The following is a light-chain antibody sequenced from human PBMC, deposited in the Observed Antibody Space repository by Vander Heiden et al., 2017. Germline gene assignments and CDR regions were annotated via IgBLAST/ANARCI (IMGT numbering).Light chain of an antibody. CDR2: GTS. Sequence: EIVLTQSPGTLSLSPGERATLSCRASQSVSSTYLAWYQQKPGRAPRLLIYGTSSRATGIPDRFSGSGSGTDLTLTISRLEPEDFAVYYCQQYGSSQFTFGPGTKVDIK. J-gene: IGKJ3*01. CDR3: QQYGSSQFT. V-gene: IGKV3-20*01. CDR1: QSVSSTY.